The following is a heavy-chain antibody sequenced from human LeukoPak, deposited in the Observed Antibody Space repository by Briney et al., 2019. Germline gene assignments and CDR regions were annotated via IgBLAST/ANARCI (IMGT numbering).Heavy chain of an antibody. CDR2: ISGSGGST. CDR1: GFTFSSYA. D-gene: IGHD1-26*01. J-gene: IGHJ4*02. Sequence: GGSLRLSCAASGFTFSSYAMSWVRQAPGKGLEGVSAISGSGGSTYYADSVKGRFTISRDNSKNTLYLQMNSLRAEDTARDYFGTGWSYFTIDYWGQGTLVTVSP. V-gene: IGHV3-23*01. CDR3: GTGWSYFTIDY.